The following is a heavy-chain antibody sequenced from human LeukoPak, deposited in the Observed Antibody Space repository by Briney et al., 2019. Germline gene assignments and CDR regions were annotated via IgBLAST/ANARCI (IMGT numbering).Heavy chain of an antibody. CDR1: GGTFSSYA. V-gene: IGHV1-69*05. J-gene: IGHJ4*02. Sequence: SVNVSCKASGGTFSSYAISWVRQAPGQGLEWMGGIIPIFGTANYAQKFQGRVTITTDESTSTAYMELSSLRSEDTAVYYCARIGGIAARPFDYWGQGTLVTVSS. CDR2: IIPIFGTA. D-gene: IGHD6-6*01. CDR3: ARIGGIAARPFDY.